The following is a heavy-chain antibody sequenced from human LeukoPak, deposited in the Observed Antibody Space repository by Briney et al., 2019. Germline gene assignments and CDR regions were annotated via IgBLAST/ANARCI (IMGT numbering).Heavy chain of an antibody. CDR3: ARGMGNEGLTS. D-gene: IGHD7-27*01. V-gene: IGHV1-18*01. CDR2: IDPYNGHT. CDR1: GYIFRKYA. J-gene: IGHJ3*01. Sequence: ASVKVSCKASGYIFRKYAITWVRQAPGQGLEWMGWIDPYNGHTNRAQNFQGRVTMSTDTPTNTADMELTRLRSDDTAGYYCARGMGNEGLTSWGPGTLVTVSS.